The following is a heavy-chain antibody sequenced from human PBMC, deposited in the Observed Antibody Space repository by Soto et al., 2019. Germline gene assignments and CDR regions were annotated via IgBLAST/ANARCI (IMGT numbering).Heavy chain of an antibody. J-gene: IGHJ5*02. CDR3: ARVLATSWFDP. CDR2: IYYSGST. D-gene: IGHD1-1*01. Sequence: SETLSLTCTVAGGSISSYDWSWIRQPPGKGLEWIGYIYYSGSTNYNPSLKSRVTISVDTSKNQFSLKLSSVTAADTAVYYCARVLATSWFDPWGQGTLVTVSS. CDR1: GGSISSYD. V-gene: IGHV4-59*01.